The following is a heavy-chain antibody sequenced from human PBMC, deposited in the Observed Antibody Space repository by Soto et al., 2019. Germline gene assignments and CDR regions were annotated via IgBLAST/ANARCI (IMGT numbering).Heavy chain of an antibody. Sequence: PSETLSLTCTVSGGSISSSSYYWGWIRQPPGKGLEWIGSIYYSGSTYYNPSLKSRVTISVDTSKNQFSLKLSSVTAADTAVYYCARHARNDYGDYVWHYYYYYGMDVWGQGTTVTVSS. CDR3: ARHARNDYGDYVWHYYYYYGMDV. J-gene: IGHJ6*02. CDR1: GGSISSSSYY. D-gene: IGHD4-17*01. CDR2: IYYSGST. V-gene: IGHV4-39*01.